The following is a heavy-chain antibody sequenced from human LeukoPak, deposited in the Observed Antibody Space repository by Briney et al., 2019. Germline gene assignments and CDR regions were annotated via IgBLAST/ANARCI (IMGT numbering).Heavy chain of an antibody. V-gene: IGHV3-48*03. CDR2: ISSSGSTI. J-gene: IGHJ4*02. CDR1: GFSFSSYE. CDR3: ARDEAAAGPRPFDY. D-gene: IGHD6-13*01. Sequence: GGSLRMSCAASGFSFSSYEMNWFRQATGKGLDSVSYISSSGSTIYYADSVKGRFTISRDNAKNSLYLQMNSLRAEDTAVYYCARDEAAAGPRPFDYWGQGTLVTVSS.